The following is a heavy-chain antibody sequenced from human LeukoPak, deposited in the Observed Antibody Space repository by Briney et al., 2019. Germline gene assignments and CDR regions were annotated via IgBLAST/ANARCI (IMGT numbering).Heavy chain of an antibody. Sequence: GGSLRLSCAASGFTFSTYSMNWVRQAPGKGLEWVSSISSSSSFIYYADSVKGRFTISRDNAKNSVYLQMNSLRAEDTAVYYCARGDRAASGFDYWGQGTLVTVS. CDR1: GFTFSTYS. V-gene: IGHV3-21*01. CDR2: ISSSSSFI. D-gene: IGHD2-15*01. J-gene: IGHJ4*02. CDR3: ARGDRAASGFDY.